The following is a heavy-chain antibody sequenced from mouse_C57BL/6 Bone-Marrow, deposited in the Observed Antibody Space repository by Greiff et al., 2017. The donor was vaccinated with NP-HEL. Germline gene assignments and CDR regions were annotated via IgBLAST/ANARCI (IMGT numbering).Heavy chain of an antibody. CDR1: GFNIKDDY. V-gene: IGHV14-4*01. CDR2: IDPENGDT. D-gene: IGHD2-3*01. CDR3: TATDGYYWFAY. Sequence: VQLQQSGAELVRPGASVKLSCTASGFNIKDDYMHWVKQRPEQGLEWIGWIDPENGDTEYASKFKGKATITADTSSNTAYLQLSSLTSEDTAVFYCTATDGYYWFAYWGRGTLVTVSA. J-gene: IGHJ3*01.